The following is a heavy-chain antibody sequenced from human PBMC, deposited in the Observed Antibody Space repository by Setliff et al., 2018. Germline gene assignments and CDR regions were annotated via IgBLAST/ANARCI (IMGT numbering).Heavy chain of an antibody. J-gene: IGHJ3*02. Sequence: GESLKISCKSSGYIFTNYWIGWVRQMPGEGLEWMGAIYPGDSDIRYSPSFQGQVTFSVDKSITTAYLQWSSLKASDTAMYYCARLSTDYSGGPLRTFFDMWGQGTMVTV. V-gene: IGHV5-51*01. CDR3: ARLSTDYSGGPLRTFFDM. D-gene: IGHD4-4*01. CDR2: IYPGDSDI. CDR1: GYIFTNYW.